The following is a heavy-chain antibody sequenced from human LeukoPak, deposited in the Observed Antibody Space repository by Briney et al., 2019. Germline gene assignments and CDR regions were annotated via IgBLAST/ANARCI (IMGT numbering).Heavy chain of an antibody. D-gene: IGHD1-1*01. CDR1: GGSFSGYY. Sequence: SXTLSXXCAVYGGSFSGYYWSWIRQPPGKGLEWIGEINHSGSTNYNPSLKSRVTISVDTSKNQFSLKLRSVTAADTAVYYCARDRWIGYYYYYMDVWGKGTTVTISS. CDR3: ARDRWIGYYYYYMDV. J-gene: IGHJ6*03. CDR2: INHSGST. V-gene: IGHV4-34*01.